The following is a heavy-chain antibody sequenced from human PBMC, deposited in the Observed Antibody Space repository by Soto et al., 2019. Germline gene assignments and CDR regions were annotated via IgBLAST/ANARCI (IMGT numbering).Heavy chain of an antibody. V-gene: IGHV4-61*01. CDR2: IPNNGSP. D-gene: IGHD7-27*01. J-gene: IGHJ4*02. CDR1: GGSVRTGSYH. CDR3: ARIGWGGDS. Sequence: ASETLSLTCSDSGGSVRTGSYHWSWIRQPPGKGLEWIGFIPNNGSPDYNPSLKSRVVVSIDRSKNQFSLKVNSVTAADTAVYFCARIGWGGDSWGQGTLVTVSS.